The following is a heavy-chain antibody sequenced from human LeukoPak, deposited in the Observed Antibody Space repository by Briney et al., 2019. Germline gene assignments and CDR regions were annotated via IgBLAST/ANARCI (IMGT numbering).Heavy chain of an antibody. CDR1: GGSFSGYY. V-gene: IGHV4-34*01. J-gene: IGHJ4*02. Sequence: PSETLSLTCAVYGGSFSGYYWSWIRQPPGKGLEWIGEINHSGSTNYNPSLKSRVTISVDTSKNQFSLKLSSVTAADTAVYYCARHAKWLRHFDYWGQGTLVTVSS. CDR3: ARHAKWLRHFDY. CDR2: INHSGST. D-gene: IGHD2-8*01.